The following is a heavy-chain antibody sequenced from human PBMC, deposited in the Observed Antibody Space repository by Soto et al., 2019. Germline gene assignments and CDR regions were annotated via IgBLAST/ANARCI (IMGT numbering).Heavy chain of an antibody. J-gene: IGHJ6*02. V-gene: IGHV3-9*01. CDR2: LSWNGVTI. CDR1: GFTFDDYA. CDR3: AASRAYDSSNYSGFHYGMDV. Sequence: EVQLVESGGDLVQPGRSLRLSCAASGFTFDDYAMHWVRQVPGKGLQWVSGLSWNGVTIGYAASVKGRFTVSRDNAKKSLYLQMNGLRPDDTLSYYCAASRAYDSSNYSGFHYGMDVWGLGTTVTVS. D-gene: IGHD3-22*01.